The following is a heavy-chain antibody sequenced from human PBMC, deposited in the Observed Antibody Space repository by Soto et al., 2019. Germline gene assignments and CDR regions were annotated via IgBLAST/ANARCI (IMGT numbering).Heavy chain of an antibody. J-gene: IGHJ6*03. D-gene: IGHD6-13*01. CDR2: IYYSGST. Sequence: PSETLSLTCTVSGGSISSGGYYWSWICQHPGKGLEWIGYIYYSGSTYYNPSLKSRVTISVDTSKNQFSLKLSSVTAADTAVYYCARAPRAAAGTNYYYYYMDVWGKGTTVTVSS. V-gene: IGHV4-31*03. CDR1: GGSISSGGYY. CDR3: ARAPRAAAGTNYYYYYMDV.